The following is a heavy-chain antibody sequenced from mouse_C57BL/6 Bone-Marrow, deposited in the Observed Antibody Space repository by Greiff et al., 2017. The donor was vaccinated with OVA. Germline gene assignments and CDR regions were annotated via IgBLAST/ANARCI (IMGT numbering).Heavy chain of an antibody. CDR2: IDPSDSYT. CDR1: GYTFTSYW. CDR3: ASYTAQATDYAMDY. D-gene: IGHD3-2*02. Sequence: QVHVKQPGAELVMPGASVKLSCKASGYTFTSYWMHWVKQRPGQGLEWIGEIDPSDSYTNYNQKFKGKSTLTVDKSSSTAYMQLSSLTSEDSAVYYCASYTAQATDYAMDYWGQGTSVTVSS. J-gene: IGHJ4*01. V-gene: IGHV1-69*01.